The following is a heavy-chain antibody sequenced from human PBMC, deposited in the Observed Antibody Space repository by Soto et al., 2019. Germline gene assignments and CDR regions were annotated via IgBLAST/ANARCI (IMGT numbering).Heavy chain of an antibody. CDR1: GGTFSSYA. V-gene: IGHV1-69*13. D-gene: IGHD3-10*01. CDR3: ARDPALGFGELPSYYGMDV. Sequence: AASVKVSCKASGGTFSSYAISWVRQAPGQGLEWMGGIIPIFGTANYAQKFQGRVTITADESTSTAYMELSSLRSEDTAVYYCARDPALGFGELPSYYGMDVWGQGTTVTVSS. J-gene: IGHJ6*02. CDR2: IIPIFGTA.